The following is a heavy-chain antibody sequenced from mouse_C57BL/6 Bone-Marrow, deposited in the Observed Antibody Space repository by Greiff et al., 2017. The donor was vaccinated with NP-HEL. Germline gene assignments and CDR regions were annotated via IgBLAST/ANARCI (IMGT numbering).Heavy chain of an antibody. Sequence: EVKLVESGGGLVKPGGSLKLSCAASGFTFSSYAMSWVRQTPEKRLEWVATISDGGSYTYYPDNVKGRFTISRDNAKNNLYLLMSHLKSEDTAMYYCARRLSGGFAYWGQGTLVTVSA. J-gene: IGHJ3*01. CDR3: ARRLSGGFAY. CDR1: GFTFSSYA. D-gene: IGHD6-5*01. V-gene: IGHV5-4*03. CDR2: ISDGGSYT.